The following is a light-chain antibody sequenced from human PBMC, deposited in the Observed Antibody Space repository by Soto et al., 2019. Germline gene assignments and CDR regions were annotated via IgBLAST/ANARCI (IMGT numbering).Light chain of an antibody. CDR2: DAS. Sequence: DIQITQSPSTLSSSVGARVTITCRARQSIGGWLAWYQQKPGKAPKLLIYDASSLERGVLSGFSGSGSGTEYSLSISDLQPDDFAKYYCELYHRYPKTSGQGPTV. V-gene: IGKV1-5*01. CDR3: ELYHRYPKT. J-gene: IGKJ1*01. CDR1: QSIGGW.